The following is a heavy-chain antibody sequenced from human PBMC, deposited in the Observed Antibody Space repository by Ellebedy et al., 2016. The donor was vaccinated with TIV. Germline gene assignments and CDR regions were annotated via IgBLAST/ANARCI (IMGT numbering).Heavy chain of an antibody. D-gene: IGHD3-16*01. Sequence: SETLSLTCAVYGGSFSGYYWSWIRQPPGKGLEWIGEINHSGSTNYNPSLKSRVTISVDTSKNQFSLKLSSVTAADTAVYYCARQPTGGEFDYWGQGTLVTVSS. V-gene: IGHV4-34*01. J-gene: IGHJ4*02. CDR1: GGSFSGYY. CDR3: ARQPTGGEFDY. CDR2: INHSGST.